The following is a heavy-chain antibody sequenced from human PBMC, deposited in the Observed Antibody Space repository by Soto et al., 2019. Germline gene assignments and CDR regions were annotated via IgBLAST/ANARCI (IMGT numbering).Heavy chain of an antibody. Sequence: PSETLFLTCTVSGGSISSGGYYWSWIRQHPGKGLEWIGYIYYSGSTYYNPSLKSRVTISVDTSKNQFSLKLSSVTAADTAVYYCARERIVGAMMVYYGMDVWGQGTTVTVSS. V-gene: IGHV4-31*03. CDR3: ARERIVGAMMVYYGMDV. J-gene: IGHJ6*02. D-gene: IGHD1-26*01. CDR2: IYYSGST. CDR1: GGSISSGGYY.